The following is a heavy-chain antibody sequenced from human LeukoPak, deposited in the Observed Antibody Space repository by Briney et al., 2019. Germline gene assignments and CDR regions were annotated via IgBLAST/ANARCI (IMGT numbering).Heavy chain of an antibody. D-gene: IGHD3-22*01. CDR1: GFTFSSYS. V-gene: IGHV3-21*01. CDR2: ISSSSSYI. J-gene: IGHJ4*02. Sequence: GGSLRLSCAASGFTFSSYSMNWVRQAPGKGLEWVSFISSSSSYIYYADSMKGRFTISRDNAKNSLYLQMNSLKAEDTAVYYCARTDYSYYDSSGYYLWPIDYWGQGTLVTVSS. CDR3: ARTDYSYYDSSGYYLWPIDY.